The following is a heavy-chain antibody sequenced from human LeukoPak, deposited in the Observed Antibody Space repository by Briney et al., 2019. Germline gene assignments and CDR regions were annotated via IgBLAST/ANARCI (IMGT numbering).Heavy chain of an antibody. J-gene: IGHJ4*02. V-gene: IGHV3-7*04. D-gene: IGHD3-3*01. CDR2: IKQDGSEK. Sequence: GGTLRLSCAASGFTFSSYWMSWVRQAPGKGLEWVANIKQDGSEKYYVDSVKGRFTIPRDNAKNSLYLQLNSLRAEDTAVYYCARGFGVVIDWGQGTLVTVSS. CDR3: ARGFGVVID. CDR1: GFTFSSYW.